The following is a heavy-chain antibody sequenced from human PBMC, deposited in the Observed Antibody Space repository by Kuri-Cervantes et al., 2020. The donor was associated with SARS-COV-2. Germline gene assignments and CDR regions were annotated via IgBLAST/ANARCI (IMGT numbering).Heavy chain of an antibody. J-gene: IGHJ4*02. CDR3: ARDPYYRGGFFDY. D-gene: IGHD3-10*01. CDR2: ISSSGSTI. V-gene: IGHV3-48*04. Sequence: GESLKISCAASGFTFSSYWMNWVRQAPGKGLEWVSYISSSGSTIYYADSVKGRFTISRDNAKNSLYLQMNSLRAEDTAVYYCARDPYYRGGFFDYWGQGTLVTVSS. CDR1: GFTFSSYW.